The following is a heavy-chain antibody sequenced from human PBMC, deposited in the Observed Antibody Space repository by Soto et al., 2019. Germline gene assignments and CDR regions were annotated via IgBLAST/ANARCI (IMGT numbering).Heavy chain of an antibody. Sequence: EVQLVESGGGLVQPGGSLRLSCAAYGFSFSSYWMHWFRQAPGKGLVWVSRINSDGSSTSYADSVKGRFTISRDNAKNTLYLQMNSLRAEDTAVYYCARSLPGTYPGDYWGQGTLVTVSS. J-gene: IGHJ4*02. CDR3: ARSLPGTYPGDY. D-gene: IGHD1-26*01. V-gene: IGHV3-74*01. CDR1: GFSFSSYW. CDR2: INSDGSST.